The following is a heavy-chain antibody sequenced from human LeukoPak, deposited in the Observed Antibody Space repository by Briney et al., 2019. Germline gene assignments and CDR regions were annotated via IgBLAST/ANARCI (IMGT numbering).Heavy chain of an antibody. V-gene: IGHV3-7*01. CDR3: ARDGDVATITPGYFDY. J-gene: IGHJ4*02. D-gene: IGHD5-12*01. CDR2: IKQDGSEK. CDR1: GFTFSSYW. Sequence: GGSLRLSCAASGFTFSSYWMSWVRQAPGKGLEWVANIKQDGSEKYYVDSVKGRFTISRDNAKNSLYLQMNSLRAEDTAVYYCARDGDVATITPGYFDYWGQGTLVTVSS.